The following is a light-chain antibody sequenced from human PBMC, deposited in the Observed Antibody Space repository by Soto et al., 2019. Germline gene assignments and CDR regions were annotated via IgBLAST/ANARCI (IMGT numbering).Light chain of an antibody. J-gene: IGLJ2*01. Sequence: NFMLPKRHSLPNSPGKTLPITCTRRSGSIASNYVQWYQQRPGSAPTTVIYEHNQRPSGVPDRFSGSIDSSSNSASLTISGLKTEDEADYYCQSYDSDNQGVFGGGTKLTVL. CDR2: EHN. V-gene: IGLV6-57*04. CDR1: SGSIASNY. CDR3: QSYDSDNQGV.